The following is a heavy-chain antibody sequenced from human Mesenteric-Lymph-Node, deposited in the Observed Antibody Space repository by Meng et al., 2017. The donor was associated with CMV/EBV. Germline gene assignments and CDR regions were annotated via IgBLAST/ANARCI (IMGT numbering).Heavy chain of an antibody. J-gene: IGHJ6*02. CDR1: GFTFSSYA. CDR2: ISGSGGST. V-gene: IGHV3-23*01. Sequence: GESLKISCAASGFTFSSYAMSWVRQAPGKGLEWVSAISGSGGSTYYADSVKGRFTISRDNSKNTLYLQMNSLRAEDTAVYYCAREGAWIQLKAHPEDYYYGMDVWGQGTTVTVSS. CDR3: AREGAWIQLKAHPEDYYYGMDV. D-gene: IGHD5-18*01.